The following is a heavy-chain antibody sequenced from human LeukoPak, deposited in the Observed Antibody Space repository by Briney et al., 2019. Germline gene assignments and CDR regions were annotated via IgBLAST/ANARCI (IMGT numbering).Heavy chain of an antibody. V-gene: IGHV4-39*01. D-gene: IGHD3-22*01. CDR2: IYYSGST. CDR1: GGSISSSSYY. J-gene: IGHJ4*02. CDR3: ARPPRSYYDSSGYYY. Sequence: SETLSLTCTVSGGSISSSSYYWGWIRQPPGKGLEWVGSIYYSGSTYYNPSLKSRLTISVDTSKNQFSLKLSSVTAADTAVYYCARPPRSYYDSSGYYYWGQGTLVTVSS.